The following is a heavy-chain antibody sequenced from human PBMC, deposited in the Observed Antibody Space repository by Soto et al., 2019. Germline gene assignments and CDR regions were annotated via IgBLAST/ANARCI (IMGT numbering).Heavy chain of an antibody. CDR1: GYTFTSYG. Sequence: GASVKVSCKASGYTFTSYGISWVRQAPGQGLEWMGWISAYNGNTNYAQKLQGRVTMTTDTSTSTAYMELRSLRSDDTAVYCCARDYNYDILTGYYTAFDYWGQGTQVTVSS. D-gene: IGHD3-9*01. V-gene: IGHV1-18*01. CDR3: ARDYNYDILTGYYTAFDY. CDR2: ISAYNGNT. J-gene: IGHJ4*02.